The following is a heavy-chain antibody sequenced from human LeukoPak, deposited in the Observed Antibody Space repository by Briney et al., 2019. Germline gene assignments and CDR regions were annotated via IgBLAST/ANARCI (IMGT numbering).Heavy chain of an antibody. V-gene: IGHV3-23*01. J-gene: IGHJ4*02. D-gene: IGHD2-2*01. Sequence: GRSLRLSCPASGFTFKNHAMSWVRQAPGEGLEWLSSILASGGRARTYPADSMKRPFTISRRNSKNMLYLQIDSLRAEDSAIYVCAKDGPWRPAAEWGQGVLLTVSS. CDR3: AKDGPWRPAAE. CDR1: GFTFKNHA. CDR2: ILASGGRART.